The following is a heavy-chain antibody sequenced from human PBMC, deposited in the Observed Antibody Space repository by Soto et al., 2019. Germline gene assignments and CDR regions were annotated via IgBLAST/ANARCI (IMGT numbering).Heavy chain of an antibody. V-gene: IGHV4-59*08. J-gene: IGHJ6*02. CDR2: IYYSGST. CDR3: ARSPKQRYYYILNYYYYGMDV. D-gene: IGHD3-9*01. CDR1: GGSISSYY. Sequence: SETLSLTCTVSGGSISSYYWSWIRQPPGKGLEWIGYIYYSGSTNYNPSLKSRVTISVDTSKNQFSLKLSSVTAADTAVYYCARSPKQRYYYILNYYYYGMDVWGQGTTVTVSS.